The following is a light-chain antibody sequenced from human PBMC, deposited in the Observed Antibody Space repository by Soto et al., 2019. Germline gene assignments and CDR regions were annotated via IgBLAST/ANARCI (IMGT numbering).Light chain of an antibody. CDR3: QQYGSSTWT. CDR1: QSVSSSY. Sequence: EIVLTQSPGTLSLSPGERATLSCRASQSVSSSYLAWYQQKPGQAPRLLIHGASSRATGIPDRFSGSGSGTDFTLTISRLEPEDFALYYCQQYGSSTWTFGQGTKVEI. CDR2: GAS. V-gene: IGKV3-20*01. J-gene: IGKJ1*01.